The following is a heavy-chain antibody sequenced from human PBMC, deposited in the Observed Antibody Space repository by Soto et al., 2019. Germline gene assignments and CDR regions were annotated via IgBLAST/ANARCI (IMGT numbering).Heavy chain of an antibody. CDR2: ISNDGSTK. D-gene: IGHD6-13*01. J-gene: IGHJ4*02. Sequence: QVQLVESGGGVVQPGRSLKLSCAASGFTFRSHAMHWVRQAPGKGLEWVAIISNDGSTKYYPDSVKGRFTISRDNSKNTLYLQMNSLRGEDTAMYYCETSPLAAGLDWVRFDYWVQGTLITVSS. V-gene: IGHV3-30-3*01. CDR1: GFTFRSHA. CDR3: ETSPLAAGLDWVRFDY.